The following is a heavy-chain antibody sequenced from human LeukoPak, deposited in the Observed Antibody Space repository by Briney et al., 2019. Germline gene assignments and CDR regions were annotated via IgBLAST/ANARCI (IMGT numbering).Heavy chain of an antibody. J-gene: IGHJ4*02. Sequence: PSETLSLTCSVSGHSITNFYWSWVRQPPGEGLEWIGYSHYTGKTYYNLPLESRVTMSVDTSKSQLSLRLTSVTAADTAVYYCARRGNFDYWGQGMLVTVSS. V-gene: IGHV4-59*08. CDR3: ARRGNFDY. D-gene: IGHD6-13*01. CDR1: GHSITNFY. CDR2: SHYTGKT.